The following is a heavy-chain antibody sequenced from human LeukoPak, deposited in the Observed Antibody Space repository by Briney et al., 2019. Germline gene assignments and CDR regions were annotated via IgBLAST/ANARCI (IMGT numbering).Heavy chain of an antibody. CDR1: VYTFTRYY. CDR2: ISPSGGST. Sequence: SEKVSRKASVYTFTRYYMHWVRQAPGQGLAWMGIISPSGGSTSYAQKFQGRVTMTRDMSTSTVYMELSSLRSEDTAVYYCARVGEQGPAYYFDYWGQGTLVTVSS. D-gene: IGHD1-26*01. CDR3: ARVGEQGPAYYFDY. J-gene: IGHJ4*02. V-gene: IGHV1-46*01.